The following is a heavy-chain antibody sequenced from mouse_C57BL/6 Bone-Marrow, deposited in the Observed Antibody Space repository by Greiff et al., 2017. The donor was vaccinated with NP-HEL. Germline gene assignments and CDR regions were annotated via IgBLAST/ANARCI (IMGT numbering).Heavy chain of an antibody. J-gene: IGHJ3*01. CDR3: AREGYYSAWFAY. V-gene: IGHV1-9*01. Sequence: QVQLQQSGAELMKPGASVKLSCKATGYTFAGYWIEWVKQRPGHGLEWIGEILPGSGSTNYNEKFKGKATSPADTPSNTAYMQLSSLTTEDAVIYCCAREGYYSAWFAYWGQGTLVTVSA. CDR1: GYTFAGYW. D-gene: IGHD2-12*01. CDR2: ILPGSGST.